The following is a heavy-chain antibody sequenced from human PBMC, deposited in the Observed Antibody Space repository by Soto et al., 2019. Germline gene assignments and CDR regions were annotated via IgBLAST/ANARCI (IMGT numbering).Heavy chain of an antibody. CDR2: IYYSGST. Sequence: SETLSLTYTVSGGSISSGGYYWSWIRQHPGKGLEWIGYIYYSGSTYYNPSLKSRVTISVDTSKNQFSLKLSSVTAADTAVYYCARDPAGYCSGGSCPLYYMDVWGKGTTVTVSS. V-gene: IGHV4-31*03. J-gene: IGHJ6*03. CDR1: GGSISSGGYY. D-gene: IGHD2-15*01. CDR3: ARDPAGYCSGGSCPLYYMDV.